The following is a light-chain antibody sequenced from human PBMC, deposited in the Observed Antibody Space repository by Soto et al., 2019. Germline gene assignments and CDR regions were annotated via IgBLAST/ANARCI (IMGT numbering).Light chain of an antibody. V-gene: IGKV1-39*01. CDR1: QSISGY. CDR3: QQSDSMPWT. J-gene: IGKJ1*01. CDR2: AAS. Sequence: DIQMTQSPSSLSASVGDRVTITCRASQSISGYLNWYQKKSGQAPRLLMYAASSLQSGVPSRFSGSGSGTDFTLTISSLQPADSATYYCQQSDSMPWTFGQGTKVEIK.